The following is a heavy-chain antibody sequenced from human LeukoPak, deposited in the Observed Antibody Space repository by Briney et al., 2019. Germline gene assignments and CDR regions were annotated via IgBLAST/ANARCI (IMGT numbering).Heavy chain of an antibody. CDR2: INNDGSST. J-gene: IGHJ6*03. D-gene: IGHD5-18*01. CDR3: ARVRGYSYYGGYYYYMDV. V-gene: IGHV3-74*01. Sequence: GGSLRLSCAASGFTFSSYWMHWVRQAPGKGLVWVSRINNDGSSTSYADYVKGRFTISRDNAKNTLYLQMNSLRAEDTAVYYCARVRGYSYYGGYYYYMDVWGKGTTVTVSS. CDR1: GFTFSSYW.